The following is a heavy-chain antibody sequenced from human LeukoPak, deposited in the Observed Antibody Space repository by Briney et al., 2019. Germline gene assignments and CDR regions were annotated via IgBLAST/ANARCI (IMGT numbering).Heavy chain of an antibody. V-gene: IGHV4-34*01. CDR3: ARELGYCSSTSCYEGGMDV. Sequence: ETLSLTCAVYGGSFSGYYWSWIRQPPGKGLEWTGEINHSGSTNYNPSLKSRVTISVDTSKNQFSLKLSSVTAADTAVYYCARELGYCSSTSCYEGGMDVWGQGTTVTVSS. D-gene: IGHD2-2*01. J-gene: IGHJ6*02. CDR1: GGSFSGYY. CDR2: INHSGST.